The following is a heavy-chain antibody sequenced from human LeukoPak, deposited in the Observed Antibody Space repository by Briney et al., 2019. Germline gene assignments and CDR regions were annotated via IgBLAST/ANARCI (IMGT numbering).Heavy chain of an antibody. CDR3: ARGSGSYYYYYGMDV. D-gene: IGHD1-26*01. V-gene: IGHV4-59*01. Sequence: SETPSLTCTVSGGSISSYYWSWIRQPPGKGLEWIGYIYYSGSTNYNPSLKSRVTISVDTSKNQFSLKLSSVTAADTAVYYCARGSGSYYYYYGMDVWGQGTTVTVSS. CDR2: IYYSGST. J-gene: IGHJ6*02. CDR1: GGSISSYY.